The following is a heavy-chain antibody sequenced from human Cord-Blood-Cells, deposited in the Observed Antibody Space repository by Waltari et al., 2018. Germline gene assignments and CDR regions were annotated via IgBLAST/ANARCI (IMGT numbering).Heavy chain of an antibody. CDR3: AREKVAGSELLYFDY. CDR2: IYHSGST. Sequence: QVQLQESGPGLVKPSGTLSLTCAVSGGSISTSHWWSWVSPPPGKGLEWIGEIYHSGSTNYNPSLKSRVTISVDKSKNQFSLKLSSVTAADTAVYYCAREKVAGSELLYFDYWGQGTLVTVSS. J-gene: IGHJ4*02. D-gene: IGHD6-19*01. CDR1: GGSISTSHW. V-gene: IGHV4-4*02.